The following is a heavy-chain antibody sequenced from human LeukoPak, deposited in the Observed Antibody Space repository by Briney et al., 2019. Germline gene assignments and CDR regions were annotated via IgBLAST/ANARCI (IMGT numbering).Heavy chain of an antibody. J-gene: IGHJ6*03. V-gene: IGHV3-21*01. D-gene: IGHD6-13*01. CDR3: ATTRIADYYMDV. Sequence: GGSLRLSCAVSGFTFSSYSMNWVRQAPGKGLEWVSFISTSSIYIYYADSVKGRFTISRDNAKNSLYLQMSSLRAEDTAVYYCATTRIADYYMDVWGKGTTVTISS. CDR2: ISTSSIYI. CDR1: GFTFSSYS.